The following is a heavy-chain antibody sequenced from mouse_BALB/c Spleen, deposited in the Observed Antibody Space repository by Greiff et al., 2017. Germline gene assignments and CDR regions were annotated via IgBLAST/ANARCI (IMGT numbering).Heavy chain of an antibody. V-gene: IGHV14-4*02. J-gene: IGHJ2*01. Sequence: EVQLQQSGAELVRSGASVKLSCTASGFNIKDYYMHWVKQRPEQGLEWIGWIDPENGDTEYAPKFQGKATMTADTSSNTAYLQLSSLTSEDTAVYYCNRYDGYYFYYFDYWGQGTTLTVSS. CDR3: NRYDGYYFYYFDY. D-gene: IGHD2-3*01. CDR2: IDPENGDT. CDR1: GFNIKDYY.